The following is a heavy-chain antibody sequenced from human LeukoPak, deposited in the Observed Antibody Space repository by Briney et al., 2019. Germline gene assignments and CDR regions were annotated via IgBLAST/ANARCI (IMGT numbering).Heavy chain of an antibody. CDR2: FDPEDGET. V-gene: IGHV1-24*01. J-gene: IGHJ3*02. D-gene: IGHD6-19*01. CDR1: GYTLTELS. CDR3: ATPHGSCIAVAGTWAEYACDI. Sequence: ASVKVSCKVSGYTLTELSMHWVRQAPGKGLQWMGGFDPEDGETIYAQKFQGRVTMTEDTSTDTAYMELSSLRSEDTAVYYCATPHGSCIAVAGTWAEYACDIWGHRTMVTVSS.